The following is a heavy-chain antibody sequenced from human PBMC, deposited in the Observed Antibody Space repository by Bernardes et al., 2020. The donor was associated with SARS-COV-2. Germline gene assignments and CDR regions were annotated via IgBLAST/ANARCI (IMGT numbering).Heavy chain of an antibody. D-gene: IGHD3-16*01. V-gene: IGHV1-2*06. Sequence: ASVKVSCKASGYTFTGYYMHWVRQAPGQGLEWMGRIFPNNGATNYAQKFQGRVTMTRDTSISTAYMDLSRLASDDPAVYYCARDKMGEGYDFDFWGPGTLVTVSS. CDR2: IFPNNGAT. J-gene: IGHJ4*02. CDR3: ARDKMGEGYDFDF. CDR1: GYTFTGYY.